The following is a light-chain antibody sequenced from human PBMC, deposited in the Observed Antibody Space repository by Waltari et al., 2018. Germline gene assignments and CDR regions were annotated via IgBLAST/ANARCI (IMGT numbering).Light chain of an antibody. CDR1: SSNLESNY. CDR2: RNN. Sequence: QSVLTPPPSASGTHGQRDTISCSGRSSNLESNYVNWYQKLPGTAPKLLIYRNNQRPSGVPDRFSGSKSGTSASLAISGLRSEDEADYYCAAWDDSLSGHVVFGGGTKLTVL. CDR3: AAWDDSLSGHVV. V-gene: IGLV1-47*01. J-gene: IGLJ2*01.